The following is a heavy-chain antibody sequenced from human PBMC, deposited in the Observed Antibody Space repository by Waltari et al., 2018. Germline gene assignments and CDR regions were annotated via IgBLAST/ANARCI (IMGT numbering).Heavy chain of an antibody. D-gene: IGHD3-10*01. V-gene: IGHV3-21*02. CDR2: IRTISIYI. J-gene: IGHJ5*02. CDR3: ARGGSNSGSGSDNWFDP. CDR1: GFTFSSYS. Sequence: EVQLVESGGGLIQPGESLRLSCAASGFTFSSYSMNWVRQGTGEGLGGVASIRTISIYIYYADAVKGRFTISRDNARKSLFLEMNTLRTDDTAIYYCARGGSNSGSGSDNWFDPWGQGTLVTVSS.